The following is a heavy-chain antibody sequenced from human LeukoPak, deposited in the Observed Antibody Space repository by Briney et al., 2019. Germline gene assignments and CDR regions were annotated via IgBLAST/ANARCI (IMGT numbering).Heavy chain of an antibody. CDR2: IKSKTDGGTT. CDR1: GFTFSNAW. D-gene: IGHD6-13*01. J-gene: IGHJ3*02. V-gene: IGHV3-15*05. Sequence: KPGGSLRLSCAASGFTFSNAWMSWVRQAPGKGLEWVGRIKSKTDGGTTDYAAPVKGRFTISRDDSKNTLYLQMNSLKTEDTAVYYCTTVVFEAAAGTIGFDIWGQGTMVTVSS. CDR3: TTVVFEAAAGTIGFDI.